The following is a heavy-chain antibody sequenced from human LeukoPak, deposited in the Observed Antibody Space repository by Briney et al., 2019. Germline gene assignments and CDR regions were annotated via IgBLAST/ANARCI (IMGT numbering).Heavy chain of an antibody. V-gene: IGHV3-7*01. CDR1: GFTFSSYW. Sequence: GGSLRLSCAASGFTFSSYWMSWVRQAPGKGLEWVANMNQDGSEKYYVDSVKGRFTISRDNAKNSLYLQMNSLRAEDTAVYYCARTKLITYYYYMDVWGKGTTVTVSS. J-gene: IGHJ6*03. CDR2: MNQDGSEK. D-gene: IGHD3-22*01. CDR3: ARTKLITYYYYMDV.